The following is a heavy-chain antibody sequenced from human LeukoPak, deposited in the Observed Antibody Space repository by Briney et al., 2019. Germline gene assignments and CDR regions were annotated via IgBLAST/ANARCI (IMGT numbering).Heavy chain of an antibody. V-gene: IGHV3-23*01. J-gene: IGHJ4*02. CDR2: ISGSGGST. Sequence: PGGSLRLSCAASGFTFSSYAMSWVRQAPGKGLEWVSAISGSGGSTYYADSVKGRFTISRDDSKNTLYLQMNSLRADDTAVYYCAKGVVGGYYFDYWGQGTLVTVSS. CDR1: GFTFSSYA. D-gene: IGHD2-2*01. CDR3: AKGVVGGYYFDY.